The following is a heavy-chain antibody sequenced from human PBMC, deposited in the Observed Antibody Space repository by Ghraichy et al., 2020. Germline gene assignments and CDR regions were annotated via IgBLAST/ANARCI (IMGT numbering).Heavy chain of an antibody. V-gene: IGHV3-30*04. CDR1: GFTFSSYA. J-gene: IGHJ4*02. D-gene: IGHD6-13*01. Sequence: GESLNISCAASGFTFSSYAMHWVRQAPGKGLEWVAVISYDGSNKYYADSVKGRFTISRDNSKNTLYLQMNSLRAEDTAVYYCARDTSRIAAAGTATFDYWDQGTLVTVSS. CDR3: ARDTSRIAAAGTATFDY. CDR2: ISYDGSNK.